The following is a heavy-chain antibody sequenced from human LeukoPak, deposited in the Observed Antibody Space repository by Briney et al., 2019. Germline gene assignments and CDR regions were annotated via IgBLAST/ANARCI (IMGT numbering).Heavy chain of an antibody. J-gene: IGHJ4*02. Sequence: ASVKVSCKASGYTFTSYGISWVRQAPGQGLEWMGWISAYNGNTNYAQKLQGRVTMTTDTSTGTAYMELRSLRSDDTAVYYCARDLLLWFGELPGDYWGQGILVTVSS. CDR1: GYTFTSYG. D-gene: IGHD3-10*01. CDR3: ARDLLLWFGELPGDY. V-gene: IGHV1-18*01. CDR2: ISAYNGNT.